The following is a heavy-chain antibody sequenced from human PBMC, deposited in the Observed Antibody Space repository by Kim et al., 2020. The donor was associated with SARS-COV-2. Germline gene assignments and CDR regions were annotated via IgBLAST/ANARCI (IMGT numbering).Heavy chain of an antibody. CDR3: AKMDYYDSSFPLFQLDY. D-gene: IGHD3-22*01. CDR2: ISGSGGST. J-gene: IGHJ4*02. Sequence: GGSLRLSCAASGFTFSSYAMSWVRQAPGKGLEWVSAISGSGGSTYYADSVKGRFTISRDNSKNTLYLQMNSLRAEDTAVYYCAKMDYYDSSFPLFQLDYWGQGTLVTVSS. V-gene: IGHV3-23*01. CDR1: GFTFSSYA.